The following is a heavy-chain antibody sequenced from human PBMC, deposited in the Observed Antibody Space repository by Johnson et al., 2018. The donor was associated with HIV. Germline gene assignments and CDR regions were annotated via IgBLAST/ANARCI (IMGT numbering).Heavy chain of an antibody. V-gene: IGHV3-15*01. J-gene: IGHJ3*02. CDR3: ARDNIVLMVGSAFDI. CDR2: IKSKTDGGTT. Sequence: MLLVESGGGLVQPGGSLRLSCAASGFTFSSYWMSWVRQAPGKGLEWVGRIKSKTDGGTTDYAAPVKGRFTISRDDSKNTLYLQMNSLRAEDTAVYYCARDNIVLMVGSAFDIWGQGTMVTVSS. D-gene: IGHD2-8*01. CDR1: GFTFSSYW.